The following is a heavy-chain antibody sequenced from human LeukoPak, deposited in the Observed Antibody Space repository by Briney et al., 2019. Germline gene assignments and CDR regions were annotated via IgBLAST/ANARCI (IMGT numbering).Heavy chain of an antibody. Sequence: SETLSLTCTVSGGSINGYYWNWIRQPAGKGLEWIGRIYTSGSTNYNPSLKSRVTMSVDTSKNQFSLQLNSVTAADTAVYYCTRGVFGRAFDIWGQGTMVTVSS. CDR1: GGSINGYY. D-gene: IGHD2-8*01. V-gene: IGHV4-4*07. CDR2: IYTSGST. CDR3: TRGVFGRAFDI. J-gene: IGHJ3*02.